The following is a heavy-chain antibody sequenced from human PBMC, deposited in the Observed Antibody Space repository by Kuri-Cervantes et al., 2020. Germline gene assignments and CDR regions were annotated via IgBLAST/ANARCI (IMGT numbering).Heavy chain of an antibody. CDR3: AKFPPGWFDP. CDR1: GFTFSSYG. CDR2: ISRRSTYI. D-gene: IGHD2-21*01. J-gene: IGHJ5*02. V-gene: IGHV3-21*01. Sequence: GESLKISCAASGFTFSSYGMHWVRQAPGKGLEWVSSISRRSTYIYHADSVKGRFTISRDNAKNSVHLQMNSLRAEDTAVYYCAKFPPGWFDPWGQGTLVTVSS.